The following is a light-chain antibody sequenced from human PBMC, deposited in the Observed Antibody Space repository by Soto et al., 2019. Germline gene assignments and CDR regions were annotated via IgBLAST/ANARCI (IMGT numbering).Light chain of an antibody. CDR1: SSDVGGYNY. CDR3: SSYTSSSTLPFA. J-gene: IGLJ1*01. V-gene: IGLV2-14*01. Sequence: QSVLTQPASVSGSPGQSITISCTGTSSDVGGYNYVSWYQQHPGKAPKLMIYDVSNRPSGVSNRFSGSKSGNTASLTISGLQAEDEADYYCSSYTSSSTLPFAFRTGTEVT. CDR2: DVS.